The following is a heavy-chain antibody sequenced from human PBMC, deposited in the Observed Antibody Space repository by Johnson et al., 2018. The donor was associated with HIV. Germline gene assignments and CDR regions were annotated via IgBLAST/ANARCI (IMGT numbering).Heavy chain of an antibody. J-gene: IGHJ3*02. V-gene: IGHV3-30*19. CDR3: ARGGYGEVFDI. D-gene: IGHD4-17*01. Sequence: QMQLVESGGGVVQPGRSLRLSCAASGFTFSSYGMHWVRQAPGKGLEWVAVISYDGSNKYYADSVKGRFTIPRDNSKNTLYLQMNSLRAEDTAVYYCARGGYGEVFDIWGQGKMVTVSS. CDR1: GFTFSSYG. CDR2: ISYDGSNK.